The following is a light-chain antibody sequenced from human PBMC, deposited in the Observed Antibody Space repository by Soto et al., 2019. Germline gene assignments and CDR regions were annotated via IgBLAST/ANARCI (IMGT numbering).Light chain of an antibody. J-gene: IGKJ3*01. CDR3: QQYDTLPVT. CDR2: DAS. Sequence: DIQMTQSPSSLSASVGDRVTITCLASQDISNHLNWYQQKPGKAPKLQIYDASNLETGVPSRISGSGSRTDFTFTISSLQPEDIATYYCQQYDTLPVTFGPGTKVAIK. V-gene: IGKV1-33*01. CDR1: QDISNH.